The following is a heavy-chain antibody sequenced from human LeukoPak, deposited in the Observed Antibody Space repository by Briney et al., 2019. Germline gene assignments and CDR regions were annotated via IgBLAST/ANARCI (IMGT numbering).Heavy chain of an antibody. CDR3: ARMNWNDESATYSDYYYYYMDV. CDR1: GYSFTSYW. CDR2: IYPGDSDT. J-gene: IGHJ6*03. V-gene: IGHV5-51*01. Sequence: GESLKISCKGSGYSFTSYWIGWVRQMPGKGLEWMGIIYPGDSDTRYSPSFQGQVTISADKSISTAYLQWSSLKASDTAMCYCARMNWNDESATYSDYYYYYMDVWGKGTTVTVSS. D-gene: IGHD1-1*01.